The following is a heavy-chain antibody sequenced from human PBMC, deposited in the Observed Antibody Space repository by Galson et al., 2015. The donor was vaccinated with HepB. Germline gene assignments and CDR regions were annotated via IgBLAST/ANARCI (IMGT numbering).Heavy chain of an antibody. J-gene: IGHJ5*02. D-gene: IGHD2-15*01. CDR3: ARGAVVEVVGGTQNNWFGP. Sequence: SVKVSCKASGYTFSSYSITWVRQAPGQGLEWMAWISPYNRETHFARKFQGRVTLTTDTFTRIAYMELRSLRSDDTAVYYCARGAVVEVVGGTQNNWFGPWGQGTLVTVSS. V-gene: IGHV1-18*01. CDR2: ISPYNRET. CDR1: GYTFSSYS.